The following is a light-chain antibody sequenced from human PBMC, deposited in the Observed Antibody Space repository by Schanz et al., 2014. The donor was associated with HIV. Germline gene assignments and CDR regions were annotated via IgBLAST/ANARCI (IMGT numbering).Light chain of an antibody. Sequence: QSALTQPASVSGSPGQSITISCTGTSSDVGSYNLVSWYQQHPGKAPKLMIYEVSKRPSGVSNRFSGSKSGNTASLTFSGLQAEDEADYYCCSYAGSSTRFGGGTKLTVL. CDR3: CSYAGSSTR. V-gene: IGLV2-23*02. CDR2: EVS. CDR1: SSDVGSYNL. J-gene: IGLJ2*01.